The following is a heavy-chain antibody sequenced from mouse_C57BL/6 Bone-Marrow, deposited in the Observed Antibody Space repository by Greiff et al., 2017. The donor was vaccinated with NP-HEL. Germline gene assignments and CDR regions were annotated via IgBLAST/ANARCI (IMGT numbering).Heavy chain of an antibody. D-gene: IGHD4-1*01. CDR1: GYTFTSYW. CDR2: IDPSDSYT. V-gene: IGHV1-69*01. J-gene: IGHJ2*01. Sequence: VQLVESGAELVMPGASVKLSCKASGYTFTSYWMHWVKQRHGQGLEWIGEIDPSDSYTNYNQKFKGKSTLTVDKSSSTAYMQLSSLTSEDSAVYYCARDTLGGDYWGQGTTLTVSS. CDR3: ARDTLGGDY.